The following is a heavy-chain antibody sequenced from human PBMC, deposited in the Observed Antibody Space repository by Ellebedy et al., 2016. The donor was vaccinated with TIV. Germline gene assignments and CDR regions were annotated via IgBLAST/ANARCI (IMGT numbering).Heavy chain of an antibody. D-gene: IGHD5-24*01. Sequence: GESLKISCAASGFTFSRYWMSWVRQAPGKGLEWVANIKEDGSEKHYVDSVRGRFTISRDNAKNSVYLQMNSLRAEDTAVYYCARDADGNFDYWGQGTLVTVSS. V-gene: IGHV3-7*01. CDR1: GFTFSRYW. CDR3: ARDADGNFDY. J-gene: IGHJ4*02. CDR2: IKEDGSEK.